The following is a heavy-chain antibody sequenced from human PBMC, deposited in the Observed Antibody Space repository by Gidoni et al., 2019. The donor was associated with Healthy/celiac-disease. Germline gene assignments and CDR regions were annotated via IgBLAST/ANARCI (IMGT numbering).Heavy chain of an antibody. CDR3: ARAFRVRGYYFEDY. CDR1: GFTFSSYS. D-gene: IGHD3-22*01. CDR2: ISSSSSTI. J-gene: IGHJ4*02. V-gene: IGHV3-48*02. Sequence: EVQLVESGGGLVQPGGSLRLSCAASGFTFSSYSMNWVRQSPGKGLEWVSYISSSSSTIYYAESVKGRFTSSRDNAKNSLYLQMNSLRDEDTAVYYCARAFRVRGYYFEDYWGQGTLVTVSS.